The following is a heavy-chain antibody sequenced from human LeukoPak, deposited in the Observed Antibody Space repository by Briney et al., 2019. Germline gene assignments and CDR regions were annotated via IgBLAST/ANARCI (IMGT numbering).Heavy chain of an antibody. CDR2: ISSSSSYI. Sequence: PGGSLRLSCAVSGFSFSTYAMNWVRQAPGKGLEWVSSISSSSSYIYYADSVKGRFTISRDNAKNSLYLQMNSLRAEDTAVYYCARGGTGKYYYDSSGYYGDYWGQGTLVTVSS. CDR1: GFSFSTYA. V-gene: IGHV3-21*01. D-gene: IGHD3-22*01. CDR3: ARGGTGKYYYDSSGYYGDY. J-gene: IGHJ4*02.